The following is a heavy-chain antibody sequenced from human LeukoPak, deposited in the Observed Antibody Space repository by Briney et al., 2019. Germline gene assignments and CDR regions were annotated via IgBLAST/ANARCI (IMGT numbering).Heavy chain of an antibody. D-gene: IGHD5-18*01. CDR2: IYYSGST. V-gene: IGHV4-59*01. Sequence: SETPSLTCTVSGGSISSYYWSWIRQPPGKGLEWIGYIYYSGSTNYNPSLKSRVTISVDTSKNQFSLKLSSVTAADTAVYYCARGSGSYGYRWFDPWGQGTLVTVSS. J-gene: IGHJ5*02. CDR3: ARGSGSYGYRWFDP. CDR1: GGSISSYY.